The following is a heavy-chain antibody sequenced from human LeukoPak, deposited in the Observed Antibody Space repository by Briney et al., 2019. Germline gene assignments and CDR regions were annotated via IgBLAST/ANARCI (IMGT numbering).Heavy chain of an antibody. V-gene: IGHV1-2*02. D-gene: IGHD6-13*01. Sequence: ASVKVSCKASGYTFTDYYMHWVRQAPGQGLEWMGWINPDSGATKYAQKFQGRVTMTTDTTISTAYMELNRLRSDDTAVYYCASAPNTPRSSWGQGTLVTVSS. CDR3: ASAPNTPRSS. CDR2: INPDSGAT. J-gene: IGHJ4*02. CDR1: GYTFTDYY.